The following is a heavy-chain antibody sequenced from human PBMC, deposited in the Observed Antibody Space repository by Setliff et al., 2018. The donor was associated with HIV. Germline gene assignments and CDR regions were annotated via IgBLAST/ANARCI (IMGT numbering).Heavy chain of an antibody. J-gene: IGHJ5*02. Sequence: SETLSLTCTVSGGSISRSSYYWGWIRQPPGKGLEWIGSIYYSGSTYYNPSLKSRVTISVDTSKNQVSLKLSSVTAADTAVYYCARRVLGYCRSTSCLNWFDPWGQGTLVTVSS. V-gene: IGHV4-39*01. CDR2: IYYSGST. CDR3: ARRVLGYCRSTSCLNWFDP. CDR1: GGSISRSSYY. D-gene: IGHD2-2*01.